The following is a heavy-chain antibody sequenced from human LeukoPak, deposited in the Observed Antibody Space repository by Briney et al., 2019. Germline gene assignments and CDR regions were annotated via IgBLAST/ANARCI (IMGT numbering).Heavy chain of an antibody. Sequence: PSETLSLTCAVYGGSFSGYHWSWIRQPPGKGLEWIGEINHSGSTNYNPSLKSRVTISVDTSKNQFSLKLSSVSAADTAVYYCATTRRYGSNTSCRPNYGMDVWGQGTTVTVSS. D-gene: IGHD2-2*01. CDR2: INHSGST. CDR1: GGSFSGYH. J-gene: IGHJ6*02. V-gene: IGHV4-34*01. CDR3: ATTRRYGSNTSCRPNYGMDV.